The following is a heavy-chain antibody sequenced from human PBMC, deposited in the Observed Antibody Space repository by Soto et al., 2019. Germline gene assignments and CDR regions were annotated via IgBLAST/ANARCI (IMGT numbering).Heavy chain of an antibody. J-gene: IGHJ3*02. D-gene: IGHD3-3*01. CDR1: GGIFSSYI. Sequence: GASVKVSCKASGGIFSSYIITWARQAPGQGLEWMGGIMPIFGSANYAQNFQGRVTITADESTSTVSMELSSLRSEDTAVYFCAKSLSPRVFGAAIPHNDAFDIWGQGTMVTVSS. CDR3: AKSLSPRVFGAAIPHNDAFDI. V-gene: IGHV1-69*13. CDR2: IMPIFGSA.